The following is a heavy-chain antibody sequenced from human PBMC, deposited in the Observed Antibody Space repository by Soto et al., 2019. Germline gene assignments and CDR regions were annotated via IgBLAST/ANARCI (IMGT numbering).Heavy chain of an antibody. V-gene: IGHV3-21*01. Sequence: GGSLRLSCAASGFTFSSYSMNWVRQAPGKGLEWVSSISSSSSYIYYADSGKGRFTISRDNAKTSLYLQMNSLRAEDTAVYHCARASIAVAGTYCYYGMGGCHRGTTFTVSS. CDR3: ARASIAVAGTYCYYGMGG. J-gene: IGHJ6*02. CDR1: GFTFSSYS. CDR2: ISSSSSYI. D-gene: IGHD6-19*01.